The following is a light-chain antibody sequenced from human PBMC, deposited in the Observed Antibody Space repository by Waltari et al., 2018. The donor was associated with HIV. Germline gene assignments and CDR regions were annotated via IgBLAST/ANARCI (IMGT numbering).Light chain of an antibody. CDR2: GAS. V-gene: IGKV3-20*01. J-gene: IGKJ4*01. CDR3: QQYGSSPLT. CDR1: QSVSSSY. Sequence: EIVLTQSPGTLSLSPGERATLSCRANQSVSSSYLAWYQQKPGQAPRLLIYGASSRATGIPDRFRGSGSGTDFTLTISRLQPEDFAVYYCQQYGSSPLTFGGGTKVEIK.